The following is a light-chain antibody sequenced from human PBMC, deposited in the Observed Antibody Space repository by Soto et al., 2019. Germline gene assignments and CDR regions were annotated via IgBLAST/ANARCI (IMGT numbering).Light chain of an antibody. Sequence: EIVMTQSPATLSVSPGERATLSCRASQSVSSNLAWYQQKPGQAPSLLIYDISARATGIPTRFSGSGSGTEFTLTISSLQSEAFEVYYCQQYNDWPLTFGGGTKVDIK. J-gene: IGKJ4*01. V-gene: IGKV3D-15*01. CDR2: DIS. CDR1: QSVSSN. CDR3: QQYNDWPLT.